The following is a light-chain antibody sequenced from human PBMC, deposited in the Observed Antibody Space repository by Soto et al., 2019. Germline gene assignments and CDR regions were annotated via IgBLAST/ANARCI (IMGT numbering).Light chain of an antibody. J-gene: IGKJ1*01. Sequence: EIVLTQSPGTLSLSPGERATLSCRASQSVSSSYLAWYQQIPGQAPRLLIYGASSRAIGIPDRFSGSGSGTDFTLTISRLEPEDLAVYYCQQYGRSRTFGQGTRWIS. V-gene: IGKV3-20*01. CDR1: QSVSSSY. CDR2: GAS. CDR3: QQYGRSRT.